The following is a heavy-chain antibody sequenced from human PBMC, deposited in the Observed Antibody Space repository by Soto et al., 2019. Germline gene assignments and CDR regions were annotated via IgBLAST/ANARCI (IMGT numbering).Heavy chain of an antibody. V-gene: IGHV4-61*01. J-gene: IGHJ3*02. Sequence: QVQLQESGPGLVKPSETLSLTCTVSGGSVSSGSYYWSWIRQPPGKGLEWIGYIYYSGSTNYNPSLKSRVTISVDTSKNQFSLKLSSVTAADTAVYYCARDRAAARPKAFDIWGQGTMVTVSS. CDR3: ARDRAAARPKAFDI. D-gene: IGHD6-13*01. CDR2: IYYSGST. CDR1: GGSVSSGSYY.